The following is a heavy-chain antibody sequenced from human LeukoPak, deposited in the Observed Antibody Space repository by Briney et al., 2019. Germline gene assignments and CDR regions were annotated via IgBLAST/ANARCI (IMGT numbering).Heavy chain of an antibody. CDR1: GGSIGSSSYY. J-gene: IGHJ4*02. CDR2: IYYSGST. CDR3: ARGTIFGVVIGHVDY. Sequence: SETLSLTCTVSGGSIGSSSYYWGWIRQPPGKGLEWIGSIYYSGSTYYNPSLKSRVTISVDTSKNQFSLKLSSVTAADTAVYYCARGTIFGVVIGHVDYWGQGTLVTVSS. V-gene: IGHV4-39*07. D-gene: IGHD3-3*01.